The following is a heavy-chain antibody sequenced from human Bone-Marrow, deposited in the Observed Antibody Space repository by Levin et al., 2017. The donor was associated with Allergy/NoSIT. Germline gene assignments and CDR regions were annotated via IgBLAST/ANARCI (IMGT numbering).Heavy chain of an antibody. J-gene: IGHJ4*02. CDR3: TTDQVQRQLSQKYYFDY. CDR1: GFTFSNAW. V-gene: IGHV3-15*01. CDR2: IKSKTDGGTT. Sequence: PSETLSLTCAASGFTFSNAWMSWVRQAPGKGLEWVGRIKSKTDGGTTDYAAPVKGRFTISRDDSKNTLYLQMNSLKTEDTAVYYCTTDQVQRQLSQKYYFDYWGQGTLVTVSS. D-gene: IGHD6-13*01.